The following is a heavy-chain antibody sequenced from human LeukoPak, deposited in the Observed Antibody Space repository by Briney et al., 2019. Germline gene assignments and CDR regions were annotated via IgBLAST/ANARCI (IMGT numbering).Heavy chain of an antibody. D-gene: IGHD5-12*01. J-gene: IGHJ4*02. V-gene: IGHV4-4*02. CDR2: IHRSGSP. CDR1: LDSTTSNF. CDR3: AKDPYRASSGLVDY. Sequence: SETLSLTCTVSLDSTTSNFWSWVRQSPGKGLEWIGEIHRSGSPNYNPSLQSRVTISIDRSRNQIALELSSVTAADTAVYYCAKDPYRASSGLVDYWGQGTLVTVSS.